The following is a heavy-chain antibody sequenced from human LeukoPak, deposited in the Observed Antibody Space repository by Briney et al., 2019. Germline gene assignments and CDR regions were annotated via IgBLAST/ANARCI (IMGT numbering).Heavy chain of an antibody. CDR3: YCSEGKIVPLNN. Sequence: SETLSLTCTVPDGSISNSFWNWVRQPPGKGLEWIAYIHTSGSTNYNPAFKSRVTLSVDTSKSQFSLRLNSVTASDTAVYCAYCSEGKIVPLNNWGQGTLVTVSS. CDR2: IHTSGST. J-gene: IGHJ4*02. V-gene: IGHV4-4*09. D-gene: IGHD3-10*02. CDR1: DGSISNSF.